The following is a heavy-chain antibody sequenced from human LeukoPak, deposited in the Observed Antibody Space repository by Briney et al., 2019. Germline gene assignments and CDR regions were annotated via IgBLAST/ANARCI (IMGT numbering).Heavy chain of an antibody. D-gene: IGHD1-14*01. J-gene: IGHJ4*02. CDR1: GLTFSTSG. Sequence: VGSLRLSCTASGLTFSTSGFNWVRQAPGKGLEWVASIGPTGSDRYHADSIKGRFTISRDNANNFLYLQMNSLRAEDTAVYYSATETNGRHYDYWGQGTLLTVSS. V-gene: IGHV3-21*06. CDR2: IGPTGSDR. CDR3: ATETNGRHYDY.